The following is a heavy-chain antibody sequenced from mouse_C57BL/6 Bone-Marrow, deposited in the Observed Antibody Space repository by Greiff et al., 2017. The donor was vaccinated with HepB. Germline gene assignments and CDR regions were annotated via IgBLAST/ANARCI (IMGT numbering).Heavy chain of an antibody. Sequence: VQLQQSGAELVKPGASVKLSCKASGYTFTSYWMQWVKQRPGQGLEWIGEIDPSDSYTNYNQKFKGKATLTVDTSSSTAYMQLSSLTSEDSAVYYCASYYRFAYWGQGTLVTVSA. CDR2: IDPSDSYT. CDR1: GYTFTSYW. V-gene: IGHV1-50*01. D-gene: IGHD2-1*01. CDR3: ASYYRFAY. J-gene: IGHJ3*01.